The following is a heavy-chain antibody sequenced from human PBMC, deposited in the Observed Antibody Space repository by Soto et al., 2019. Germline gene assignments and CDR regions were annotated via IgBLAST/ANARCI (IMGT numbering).Heavy chain of an antibody. CDR2: ISAYNGNT. CDR1: GYTFSSYA. J-gene: IGHJ4*02. CDR3: ARDLPTLPDYDTSWMY. V-gene: IGHV1-18*01. D-gene: IGHD3-16*01. Sequence: QVQLVQSGAEATKPGASVKVSCKASGYTFSSYAISWLRQAPGQGLEWIVSISAYNGNTNYAQKFQGRVTMTTSTSTSTSYMEPRSLTSDDAAMYYCARDLPTLPDYDTSWMYWGQGTLVNASS.